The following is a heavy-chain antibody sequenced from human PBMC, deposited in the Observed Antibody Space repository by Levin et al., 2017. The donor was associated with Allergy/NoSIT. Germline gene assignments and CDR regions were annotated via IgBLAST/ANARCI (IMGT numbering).Heavy chain of an antibody. CDR1: GFTFGDYA. CDR3: TRERTVTEPDFDY. Sequence: GGSLRLSCTASGFTFGDYAMSWFRQAPGKALEWVGFIRSKAYGGTTEYAASVKGRFTISRDDSKSIAYLQMNSLKTEDTAVYYCTRERTVTEPDFDYWGQGTLVTVSS. D-gene: IGHD4-17*01. V-gene: IGHV3-49*03. J-gene: IGHJ4*02. CDR2: IRSKAYGGTT.